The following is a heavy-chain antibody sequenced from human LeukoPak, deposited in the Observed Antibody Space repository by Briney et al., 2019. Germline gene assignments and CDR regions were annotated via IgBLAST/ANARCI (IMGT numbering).Heavy chain of an antibody. D-gene: IGHD2-2*01. CDR1: GFTFSSYG. CDR3: AKDPLRVVPAAPPDY. V-gene: IGHV3-30*02. CDR2: IRYDGSNK. J-gene: IGHJ4*02. Sequence: GGSLRLSCAASGFTFSSYGMHWVRQAPGKGLEWVAFIRYDGSNKYYADSVKGRFTISRDNSKNTLYLQMNSLRAEDTAVYYCAKDPLRVVPAAPPDYWGQGTLVTVSS.